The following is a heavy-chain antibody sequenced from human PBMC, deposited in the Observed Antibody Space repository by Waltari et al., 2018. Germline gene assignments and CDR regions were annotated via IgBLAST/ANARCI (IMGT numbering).Heavy chain of an antibody. CDR2: IIPIFGTA. CDR3: ARRWIAVADTYYYYGMDV. Sequence: QFQLVQSGAEVKKPGSSVRVSCKASGGTSSSYPISWVGQAPGQGLEWMGGIIPIFGTANYAQKFQGRVTITADESTSTAYMELSSLRSEDTAVYYCARRWIAVADTYYYYGMDVWGQGTTVTVSS. J-gene: IGHJ6*02. V-gene: IGHV1-69*12. D-gene: IGHD6-19*01. CDR1: GGTSSSYP.